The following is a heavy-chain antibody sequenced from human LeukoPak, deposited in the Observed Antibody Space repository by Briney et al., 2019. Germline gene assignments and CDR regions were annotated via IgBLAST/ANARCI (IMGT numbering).Heavy chain of an antibody. D-gene: IGHD1-7*01. V-gene: IGHV3-23*01. CDR3: ARDRSTTGTTGGLWDY. CDR2: ISHSGGGT. CDR1: GFIFNNYA. J-gene: IGHJ4*02. Sequence: GGSLRLSCAASGFIFNNYAINWVRQAPEKGLEWVSTISHSGGGTYYAESVKGRFTISRDNSKNTVYLQMNSLRAEDTAVYYCARDRSTTGTTGGLWDYWGQGTLVTVSS.